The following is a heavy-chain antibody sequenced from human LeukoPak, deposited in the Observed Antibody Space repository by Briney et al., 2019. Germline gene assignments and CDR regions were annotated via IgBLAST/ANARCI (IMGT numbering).Heavy chain of an antibody. D-gene: IGHD3-3*01. CDR2: IYTSGST. J-gene: IGHJ3*02. V-gene: IGHV4-61*02. Sequence: PSETLSLTCTVSGGSISSGSYYWGWIRQPAGKGLEWIGRIYTSGSTNYNPSLKSRVTISVDTSKNQFSLKLSSVTAADTAVYYCAREGAYYDFWSGYYRQAFDIWGQGTMVTVSS. CDR3: AREGAYYDFWSGYYRQAFDI. CDR1: GGSISSGSYY.